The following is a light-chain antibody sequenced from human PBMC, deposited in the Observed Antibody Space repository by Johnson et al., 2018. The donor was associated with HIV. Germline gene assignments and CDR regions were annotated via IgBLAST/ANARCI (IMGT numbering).Light chain of an antibody. CDR1: SSNIENYF. Sequence: QSVLTQPPSVSAAPGQRVNISCSGHSSNIENYFVSWYQQLPGAAPKLLIYANNKRPSGIADRFSGSKSGTSATLGITGLQTGDEADYYCGTWDSSLSGYVLGTGTKVTVL. CDR3: GTWDSSLSGYV. V-gene: IGLV1-51*01. J-gene: IGLJ1*01. CDR2: ANN.